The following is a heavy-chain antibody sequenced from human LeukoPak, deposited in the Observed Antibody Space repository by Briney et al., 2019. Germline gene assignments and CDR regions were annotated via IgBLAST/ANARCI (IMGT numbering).Heavy chain of an antibody. V-gene: IGHV1-2*02. D-gene: IGHD4-23*01. CDR1: GYTFTSYA. CDR3: ARGRMTTVVTPFDY. CDR2: INPNSGGT. J-gene: IGHJ4*02. Sequence: ASVKVSCKASGYTFTSYAVNWVRQAPGQGLEWMGWINPNSGGTNYAQKFQGRVTMTRDTSISTAYMELSRLRSDDTAVYYCARGRMTTVVTPFDYWGQGTLVTVSS.